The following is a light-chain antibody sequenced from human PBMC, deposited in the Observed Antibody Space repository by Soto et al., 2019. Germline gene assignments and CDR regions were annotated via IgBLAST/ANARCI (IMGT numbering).Light chain of an antibody. V-gene: IGLV2-14*01. CDR3: SSYTSSSTLYV. CDR2: EVS. CDR1: SSDVGGYNY. J-gene: IGLJ1*01. Sequence: QSALTQPASVSGSPGQSITISCTGTSSDVGGYNYVSWYQQHLGKAPKLMIYEVSNQPSGVSNRFSGSKSGNTASLTISGLQAEDEADYYCSSYTSSSTLYVFGTGTKVTV.